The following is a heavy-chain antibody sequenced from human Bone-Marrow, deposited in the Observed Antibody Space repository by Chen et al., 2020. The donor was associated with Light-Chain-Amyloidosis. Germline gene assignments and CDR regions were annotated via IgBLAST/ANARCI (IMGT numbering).Heavy chain of an antibody. V-gene: IGHV1-2*04. CDR3: ARDTVVVATQYYFDY. D-gene: IGHD1-26*01. CDR2: INPTSGGT. CDR1: GYTFTGYY. Sequence: QVQLVQSGAEVKKPGASVKVSCKASGYTFTGYYMHWVRQAPGQGLEWMGWINPTSGGTNYAQKFQGWVTMTRHTSISTAYMELSRLRSDDTAVYYCARDTVVVATQYYFDYWGQGTLVTVSS. J-gene: IGHJ4*02.